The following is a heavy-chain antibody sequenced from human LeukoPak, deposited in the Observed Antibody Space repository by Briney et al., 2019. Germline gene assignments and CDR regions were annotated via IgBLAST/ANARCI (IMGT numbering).Heavy chain of an antibody. V-gene: IGHV1-58*01. Sequence: SVKVSCKASGFTFTSYAVQWVRQARGQGLAWIGWIVVGSGNTNYAQKFQERVTINRDMSTSTAYMELSSLRSEDTAVYYCATDDVTTGTKTALGYWGQGTLVTVSS. J-gene: IGHJ4*02. CDR3: ATDDVTTGTKTALGY. CDR1: GFTFTSYA. CDR2: IVVGSGNT. D-gene: IGHD1-1*01.